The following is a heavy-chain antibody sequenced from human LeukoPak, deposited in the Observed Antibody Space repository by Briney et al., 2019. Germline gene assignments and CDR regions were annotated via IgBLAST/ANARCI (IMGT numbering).Heavy chain of an antibody. CDR2: MNPNSGNT. Sequence: GASVKVSCKASGYTFTSYDINWVRQATGQGLEWMEWMNPNSGNTGYAQKFQGRVTITRNTSISTAYMELSSLRSEDTAVYYCARGRTRSSTSCLGYWGQGTLVTVSS. CDR3: ARGRTRSSTSCLGY. CDR1: GYTFTSYD. V-gene: IGHV1-8*03. J-gene: IGHJ4*02. D-gene: IGHD2-2*01.